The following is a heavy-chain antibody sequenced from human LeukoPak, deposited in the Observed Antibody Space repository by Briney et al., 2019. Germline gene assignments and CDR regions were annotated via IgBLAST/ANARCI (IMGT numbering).Heavy chain of an antibody. CDR1: GGSFSGYY. CDR3: ARDPWQWLVLGAFDI. D-gene: IGHD6-19*01. Sequence: SETLSLTCAVYGGSFSGYYWSWIRQPPGKGLEWIGEINHSGSTNYNPSLKSRVTISVDTSKNQFSLKLSSVTAADTAVYYCARDPWQWLVLGAFDIWGQGTMATVSS. V-gene: IGHV4-34*01. J-gene: IGHJ3*02. CDR2: INHSGST.